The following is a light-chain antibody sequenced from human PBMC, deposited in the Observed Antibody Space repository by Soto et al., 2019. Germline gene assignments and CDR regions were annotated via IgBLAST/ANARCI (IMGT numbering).Light chain of an antibody. CDR3: QKYNSGPRT. CDR1: QGISNY. CDR2: AAS. Sequence: DIQMTQSPSSLSASVGDRVTITCRTSQGISNYLAWYQQKPGKVPKLLIYAASTLQSAVPSRFSGSGSGTDFTLTISSLQPEDVATYYCQKYNSGPRTFGQGTRVEIK. V-gene: IGKV1-27*01. J-gene: IGKJ1*01.